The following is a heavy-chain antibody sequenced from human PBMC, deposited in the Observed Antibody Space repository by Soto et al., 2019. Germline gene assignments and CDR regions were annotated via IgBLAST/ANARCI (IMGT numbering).Heavy chain of an antibody. CDR2: SSYTGNT. Sequence: SETLSLTTPVSGASITSGNYYCGWIRQPPGKGLQWIGSSSYTGNTYFNPSLRSRVTISFDTSKNQFSLRLTSVTASDTAVYYCATQEVGGSYVYTFDPWGQGTLVTVSS. CDR3: ATQEVGGSYVYTFDP. CDR1: GASITSGNYY. D-gene: IGHD1-26*01. J-gene: IGHJ5*02. V-gene: IGHV4-39*01.